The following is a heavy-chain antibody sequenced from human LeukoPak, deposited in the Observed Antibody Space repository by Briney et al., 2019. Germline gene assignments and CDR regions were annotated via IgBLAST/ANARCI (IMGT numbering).Heavy chain of an antibody. Sequence: PGGSLRLSCAASGFTFSSYGMSWVSQAPGKGLEWVSILSSSGSTTYYASSVKGRFTISRDNSKNTLYLQMNSLRAEDTALYYCAKRQSGAYGDFDYWGQGTLVTVSS. CDR2: LSSSGSTT. CDR1: GFTFSSYG. V-gene: IGHV3-23*01. J-gene: IGHJ4*02. D-gene: IGHD1-26*01. CDR3: AKRQSGAYGDFDY.